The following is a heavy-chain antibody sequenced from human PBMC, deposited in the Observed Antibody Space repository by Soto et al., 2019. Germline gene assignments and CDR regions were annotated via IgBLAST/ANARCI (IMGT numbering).Heavy chain of an antibody. Sequence: QVHLVQSGAEVKKPGASVKVSCKGSGYTFTSYGITWVRQAPGQGLEWMGWISAHIGNTDYAQKLQGRVTVTRDTSTGTAYMELSSLRSDDTAVYYCARGRYGDYWGQGALVTVSS. CDR3: ARGRYGDY. CDR1: GYTFTSYG. D-gene: IGHD1-1*01. V-gene: IGHV1-18*01. CDR2: ISAHIGNT. J-gene: IGHJ4*02.